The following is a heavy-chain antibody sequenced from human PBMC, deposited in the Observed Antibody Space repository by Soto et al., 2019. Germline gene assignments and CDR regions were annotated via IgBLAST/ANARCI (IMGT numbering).Heavy chain of an antibody. V-gene: IGHV1-3*04. J-gene: IGHJ4*02. CDR1: GYTFTNYA. Sequence: GASVKVSCKASGYTFTNYAIHWVRQGPGHRLEWVGWINTGNGNTKYSQNFQDRVTITRDTSAGTAYMEFSGLRIEDTAVYYCARDRWYNWKDASDYWGQGTLVTVSS. CDR2: INTGNGNT. D-gene: IGHD1-1*01. CDR3: ARDRWYNWKDASDY.